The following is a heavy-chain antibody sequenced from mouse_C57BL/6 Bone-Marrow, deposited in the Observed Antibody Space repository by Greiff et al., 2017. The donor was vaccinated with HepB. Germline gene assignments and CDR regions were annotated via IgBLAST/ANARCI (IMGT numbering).Heavy chain of an antibody. CDR1: GYTFTSYW. Sequence: QVQLKQPGAELVMPGASVKLSCKASGYTFTSYWMHWVKQRPGQGLEWIGEIDPSDSYTNYNQKFKGKSTLTVDKSSSTAYMQLSSLTSEDSAVYYWARRESYNDPYYYAMDYWGQGTSVTVSS. J-gene: IGHJ4*01. CDR2: IDPSDSYT. V-gene: IGHV1-69*01. CDR3: ARRESYNDPYYYAMDY. D-gene: IGHD2-4*01.